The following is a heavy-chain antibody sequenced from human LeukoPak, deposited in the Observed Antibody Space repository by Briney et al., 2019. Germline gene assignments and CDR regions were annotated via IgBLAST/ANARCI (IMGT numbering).Heavy chain of an antibody. J-gene: IGHJ4*02. Sequence: GGSLRLSCAASGFTFSSYSMMWVRQAPGKGLEWVSYISSSSTTIHYADSVKGRFTISRDNAKNSVYLQMNSLRAEDTAVYYCATVLGTSYDMRHHRGAFDNWGQGTLVTVSS. CDR1: GFTFSSYS. D-gene: IGHD3-9*01. CDR3: ATVLGTSYDMRHHRGAFDN. CDR2: ISSSSTTI. V-gene: IGHV3-48*01.